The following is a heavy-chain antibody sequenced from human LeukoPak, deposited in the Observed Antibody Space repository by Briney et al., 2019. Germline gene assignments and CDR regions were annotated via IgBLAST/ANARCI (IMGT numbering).Heavy chain of an antibody. Sequence: PGGSLRLSCAASGVTFSSFSMIWVRQAPGKGLEWVSSTSSSSAYTFYAESGKGRFTISRDNSKNTLYLQMNSLRAEDTAVYYCARDAGSGYIPCLDYWGQGTLVTVSS. D-gene: IGHD3-22*01. CDR1: GVTFSSFS. CDR2: TSSSSAYT. V-gene: IGHV3-21*01. J-gene: IGHJ4*02. CDR3: ARDAGSGYIPCLDY.